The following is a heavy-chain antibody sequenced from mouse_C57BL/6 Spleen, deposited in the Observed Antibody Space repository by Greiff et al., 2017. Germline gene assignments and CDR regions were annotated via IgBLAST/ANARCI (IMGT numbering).Heavy chain of an antibody. V-gene: IGHV1-74*01. CDR2: IHPSDSDT. CDR1: GYTFPSYW. Sequence: VQLQQPGAELVKPGASVKVSCKASGYTFPSYWMHWVKQRPGQGLEWIGRIHPSDSDTNYNQKFKGKATLTVDKASSTAYMQLSSLTSEDSAVYYCAIYYGNYYAMDDWGKGTSVTVSS. CDR3: AIYYGNYYAMDD. J-gene: IGHJ4*01. D-gene: IGHD2-1*01.